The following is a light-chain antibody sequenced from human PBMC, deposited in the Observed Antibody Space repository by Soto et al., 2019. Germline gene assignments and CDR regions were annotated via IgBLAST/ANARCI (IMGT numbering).Light chain of an antibody. V-gene: IGKV1-39*01. Sequence: DIQMTQSPSSLSASVGDRVTITCRASQSISSFLNWYQQKPGKAPQLLIYAASSLQIGVPSRFSGSGAGTDFTLTISRLQPEDFATYYCQQGYKTLTFGGGTKVDI. CDR3: QQGYKTLT. CDR2: AAS. J-gene: IGKJ4*01. CDR1: QSISSF.